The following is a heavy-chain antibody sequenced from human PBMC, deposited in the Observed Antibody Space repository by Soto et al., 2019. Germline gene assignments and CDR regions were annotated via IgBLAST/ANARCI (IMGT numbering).Heavy chain of an antibody. Sequence: QVQLQQWGAGRLKPSETLSLTCAVYGGSFRGYYWSWIRQPPGKGRGWIGEINHSGSTNYNPSLKRRVTISVDTSKIQFSLKLSSVTAADTAVYYCARGRRFRCSSTSCPASAFDIWGQGTMVTVSS. V-gene: IGHV4-34*01. CDR1: GGSFRGYY. D-gene: IGHD2-2*01. CDR2: INHSGST. J-gene: IGHJ3*02. CDR3: ARGRRFRCSSTSCPASAFDI.